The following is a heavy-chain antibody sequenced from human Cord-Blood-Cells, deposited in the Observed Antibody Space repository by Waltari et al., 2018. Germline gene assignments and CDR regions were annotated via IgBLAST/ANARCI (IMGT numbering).Heavy chain of an antibody. J-gene: IGHJ6*02. D-gene: IGHD2-15*01. Sequence: QVQLVQSGSELKKPGASVKVSCKASGYTFTSYAMNWVRQAPGQGLEWRGWINTNTGNPTYAQGFTGRFVFSFDTSVSTAYLQISSLKAEDTAVYYCARPPYCSGGSCYYYYGMDVWGQGTTVTVSS. CDR2: INTNTGNP. CDR3: ARPPYCSGGSCYYYYGMDV. CDR1: GYTFTSYA. V-gene: IGHV7-4-1*02.